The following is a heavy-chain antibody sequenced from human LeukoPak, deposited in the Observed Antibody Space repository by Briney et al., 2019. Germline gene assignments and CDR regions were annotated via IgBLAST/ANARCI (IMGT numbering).Heavy chain of an antibody. Sequence: SETLSLTCAVYGGSFSGYYWSWIRQPPGKGREWIGEINHSGRTTYNSSLKSRVTIPVYTSKNQFSLKLSSVTAADTAVYYCARRPRNSGSDDGPPGLDYWGQGTLVTVSS. J-gene: IGHJ4*02. CDR2: INHSGRT. D-gene: IGHD1-26*01. CDR1: GGSFSGYY. CDR3: ARRPRNSGSDDGPPGLDY. V-gene: IGHV4-34*01.